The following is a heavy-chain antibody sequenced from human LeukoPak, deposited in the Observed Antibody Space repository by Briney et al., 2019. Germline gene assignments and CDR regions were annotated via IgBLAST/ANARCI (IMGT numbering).Heavy chain of an antibody. CDR3: ARVGIQYCSGGSCYRTAFDY. D-gene: IGHD2-15*01. V-gene: IGHV1-2*02. CDR1: GYTLTGYY. Sequence: ASVKVSCKASGYTLTGYYMHWVRQAPGQGLEWMGWINPNSGGTNYAQKFQGRVTKTRDTSISTAYMELSRLRSDDTAVYYCARVGIQYCSGGSCYRTAFDYWGQGTLVTVSS. J-gene: IGHJ4*02. CDR2: INPNSGGT.